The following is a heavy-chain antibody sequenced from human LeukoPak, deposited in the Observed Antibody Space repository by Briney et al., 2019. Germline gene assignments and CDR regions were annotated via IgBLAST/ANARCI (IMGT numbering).Heavy chain of an antibody. Sequence: ASVKVSCKASGYTFTGYYMHWVRQAPGQGLEWMGWMNPNSGNTGYAQKFQGRVTMTRNTSISTAYMELSSLRSEDTAVYYCAREGAAVTDYYYYYMDVWGKGTTVTVSS. J-gene: IGHJ6*03. CDR2: MNPNSGNT. CDR3: AREGAAVTDYYYYYMDV. CDR1: GYTFTGYY. V-gene: IGHV1-8*02. D-gene: IGHD4-17*01.